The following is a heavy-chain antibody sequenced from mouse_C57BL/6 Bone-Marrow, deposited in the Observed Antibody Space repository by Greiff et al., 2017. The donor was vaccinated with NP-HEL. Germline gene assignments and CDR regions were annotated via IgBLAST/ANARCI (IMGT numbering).Heavy chain of an antibody. CDR3: ARPIYYDYDWFAY. V-gene: IGHV1-7*01. Sequence: VHLQQSGADLAKPGASVKLSCKASGYTFTGYWMHWVKQRPGQGLEWIGYINPGSGNTKYNQKFKDKATLTADKSSSTAYVQLSSLTYEDSAVYYCARPIYYDYDWFAYWGQGTLVTVSA. J-gene: IGHJ3*01. CDR2: INPGSGNT. CDR1: GYTFTGYW. D-gene: IGHD2-4*01.